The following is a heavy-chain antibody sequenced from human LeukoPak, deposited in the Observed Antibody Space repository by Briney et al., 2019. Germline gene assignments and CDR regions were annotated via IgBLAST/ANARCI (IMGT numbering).Heavy chain of an antibody. CDR3: AREMAVVRGIIGGDDYYYGMDV. CDR1: GDSISSGDYY. Sequence: PSQTLSLTCTVSGDSISSGDYYWRWVRQSPGKGLEWIGYIYYTGSTHYNPSLKSRLTISVDTSKNQFSLKLSSVTAADTAVYYCAREMAVVRGIIGGDDYYYGMDVWGQGTTVTVSS. D-gene: IGHD3-10*01. V-gene: IGHV4-30-4*01. J-gene: IGHJ6*02. CDR2: IYYTGST.